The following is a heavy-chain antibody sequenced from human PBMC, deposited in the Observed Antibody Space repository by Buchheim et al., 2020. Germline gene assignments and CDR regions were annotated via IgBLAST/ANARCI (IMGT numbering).Heavy chain of an antibody. CDR1: GFTFSSYS. CDR2: ISSSSSYI. CDR3: AREVEITMIVVVTGAGYMDV. J-gene: IGHJ6*03. V-gene: IGHV3-21*01. Sequence: EVQLVESGGGLVKPGGSLRLSCAASGFTFSSYSMNWVRQAPGKGLEWVSSISSSSSYIYYADSVKGRFTISRDNAKNSLYLQMNSLRAEDTAVYYCAREVEITMIVVVTGAGYMDVWGKGTT. D-gene: IGHD3-22*01.